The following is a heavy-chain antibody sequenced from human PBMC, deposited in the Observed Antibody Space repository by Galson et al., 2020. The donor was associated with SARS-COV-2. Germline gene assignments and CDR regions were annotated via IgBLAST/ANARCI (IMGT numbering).Heavy chain of an antibody. D-gene: IGHD5-18*01. CDR3: AKASRTAMATDY. V-gene: IGHV3-30*18. CDR2: ISYDGSNK. CDR1: GFTFSSYG. J-gene: IGHJ4*02. Sequence: GGSLRLSCAASGFTFSSYGMHWVRQAPGKGLEWVAVISYDGSNKYYADSVKGRFTISRDNSKNTLYLQMNSLRAEDTAVYYCAKASRTAMATDYWGQGTLVTVSS.